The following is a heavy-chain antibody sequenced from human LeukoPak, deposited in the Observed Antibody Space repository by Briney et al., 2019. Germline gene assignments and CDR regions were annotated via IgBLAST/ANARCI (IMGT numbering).Heavy chain of an antibody. Sequence: PGGSLRLSCAASGFTFSSYAMSWVRQAPGKGLEWVSAISGSGGSTYYADSVKGRFTISRDNSKNTLYLQMNSLRAEDTAVYYCAKVGYCSSTSRGLFYYGMDVWGQGTTVTVSS. D-gene: IGHD2-2*03. J-gene: IGHJ6*02. CDR1: GFTFSSYA. CDR2: ISGSGGST. CDR3: AKVGYCSSTSRGLFYYGMDV. V-gene: IGHV3-23*01.